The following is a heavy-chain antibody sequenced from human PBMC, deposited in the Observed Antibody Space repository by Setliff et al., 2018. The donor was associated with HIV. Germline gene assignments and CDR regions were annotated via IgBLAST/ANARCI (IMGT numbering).Heavy chain of an antibody. Sequence: SETLSLTCTVSGDSIGTGSSYWTWIRQPAGKGLEWIGHVYVSGRTDYNPSLTSRVTLSLDRSKNQFTLKLSSVTAADTAVYYCARQRGYDVLTYYFDYWGQGTLVTVSS. D-gene: IGHD3-9*01. J-gene: IGHJ4*02. CDR3: ARQRGYDVLTYYFDY. V-gene: IGHV4-61*09. CDR2: VYVSGRT. CDR1: GDSIGTGSSY.